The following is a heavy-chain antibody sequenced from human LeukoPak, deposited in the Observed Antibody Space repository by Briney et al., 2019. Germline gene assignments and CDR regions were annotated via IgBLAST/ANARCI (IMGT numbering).Heavy chain of an antibody. D-gene: IGHD3-9*01. CDR1: GFTFNDYY. CDR3: ARGVLYYDILTGYPLPDY. V-gene: IGHV3-11*05. J-gene: IGHJ4*02. CDR2: ISGSSGYT. Sequence: GGSLRLSCAASGFTFNDYYMSWIRQAPGKGLEWVSYISGSSGYTEYADSVKGRFTISRDNAKNSLYLQMNSLRAEDTAVYYCARGVLYYDILTGYPLPDYWGQGTLVTVSS.